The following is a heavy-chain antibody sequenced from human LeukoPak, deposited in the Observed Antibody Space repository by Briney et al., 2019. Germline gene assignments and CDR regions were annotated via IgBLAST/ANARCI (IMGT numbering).Heavy chain of an antibody. J-gene: IGHJ4*02. Sequence: GASVEVSCKASGYSFTSYYIHWVRQAPGQGLEWMGIINPSGGSTSYAPKFQGRVTMTRDTSTSTVYMELSSLRSEDTAVYYCARDIYTSGSLGYWGQGTLVTVSS. CDR1: GYSFTSYY. CDR3: ARDIYTSGSLGY. CDR2: INPSGGST. V-gene: IGHV1-46*01. D-gene: IGHD3-10*01.